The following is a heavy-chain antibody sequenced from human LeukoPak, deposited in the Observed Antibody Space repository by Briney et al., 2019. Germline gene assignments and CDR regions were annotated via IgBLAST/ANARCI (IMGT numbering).Heavy chain of an antibody. J-gene: IGHJ4*02. D-gene: IGHD1-26*01. CDR2: IIPNSGVT. CDR3: ARAQREWELKDY. V-gene: IGHV1-2*02. Sequence: GASVKVSCKASGYTFTGYYMRWVRQAPGQGLEWMGWIIPNSGVTNYAQKFQGRVTMTRDTSISTAYMELSRLRSDDTAVYYCARAQREWELKDYWGQETLVTVSS. CDR1: GYTFTGYY.